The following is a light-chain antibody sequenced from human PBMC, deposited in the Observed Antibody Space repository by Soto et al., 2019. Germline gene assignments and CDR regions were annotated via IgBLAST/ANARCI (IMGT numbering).Light chain of an antibody. Sequence: QPASVSGSPRQSITISCTGTSSDIGSYHLVSWYQQHPGKAPKLIIYEGSKRPSGVSNRFSGSKSGNTASLTISGLQTEDEADYYCCSYARSNFVVFGGGTKLTVL. CDR2: EGS. V-gene: IGLV2-23*01. CDR1: SSDIGSYHL. CDR3: CSYARSNFVV. J-gene: IGLJ2*01.